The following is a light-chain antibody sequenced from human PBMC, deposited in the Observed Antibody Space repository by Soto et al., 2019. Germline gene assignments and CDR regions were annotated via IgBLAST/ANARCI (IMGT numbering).Light chain of an antibody. Sequence: QSVLTQPPSASGSPGHSVTISCTGTSSDIGRFNFVSWYQQHPGKAPKLLIYEVTKRPSGVPDRFSGSKSGNAASLTVSGLQGEDESDYFSSSYIGSIDPYVFGTGSKVTVL. CDR3: SSYIGSIDPYV. CDR2: EVT. V-gene: IGLV2-8*01. CDR1: SSDIGRFNF. J-gene: IGLJ1*01.